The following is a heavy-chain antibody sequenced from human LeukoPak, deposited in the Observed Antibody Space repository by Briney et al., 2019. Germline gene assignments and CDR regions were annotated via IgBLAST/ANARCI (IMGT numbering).Heavy chain of an antibody. J-gene: IGHJ3*02. CDR2: IYYSGST. Sequence: PSQTLSLTCTVSGGSISSGGYYWSWIRQHPGKGLGWLGYIYYSGSTYYNPSLKSRVTISVDTSKNQFSLKLSSVTAADTAVYYCAREKTAYYYDSSGYSEGAFDIWGQGTMVTVSS. D-gene: IGHD3-22*01. CDR1: GGSISSGGYY. V-gene: IGHV4-31*03. CDR3: AREKTAYYYDSSGYSEGAFDI.